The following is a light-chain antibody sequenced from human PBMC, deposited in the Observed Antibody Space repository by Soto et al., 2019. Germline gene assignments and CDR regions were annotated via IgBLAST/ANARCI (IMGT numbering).Light chain of an antibody. J-gene: IGKJ4*01. V-gene: IGKV1-5*03. CDR3: QQYSADPLT. Sequence: DIQLTQSPSSLSASVGDRVTITCRASQNINGYLAWYQQKPGKAPKLLIYWASSLISGVPSRFTGGESGTEFTLTISSLQPDDFATYYCQQYSADPLTFGGGNKV. CDR1: QNINGY. CDR2: WAS.